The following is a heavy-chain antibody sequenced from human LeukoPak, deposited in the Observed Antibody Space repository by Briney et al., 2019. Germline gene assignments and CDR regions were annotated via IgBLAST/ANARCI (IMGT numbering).Heavy chain of an antibody. Sequence: SETLSLTCTVSGGSISNYYWTWIRQPPGKGLEWIGNIYSSGSTNYNPSLKSRVTISVDTSKNHFSLKLSSVTAADTAVYYCARAQVSSPCSSSSCSYYYYYMDVWGKGTTVTVSS. CDR3: ARAQVSSPCSSSSCSYYYYYMDV. J-gene: IGHJ6*03. CDR1: GGSISNYY. V-gene: IGHV4-59*01. CDR2: IYSSGST. D-gene: IGHD2-2*01.